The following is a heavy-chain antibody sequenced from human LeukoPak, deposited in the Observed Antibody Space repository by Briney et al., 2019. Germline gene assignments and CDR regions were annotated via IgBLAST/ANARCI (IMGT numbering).Heavy chain of an antibody. D-gene: IGHD3-9*01. CDR3: ASPPDDILTGYSLPAY. Sequence: GGSLRLSCAASGFTFSSYAMHWVRQAPGKGLEWVAVISYDGSNKYYADSVKGRFTISRDNSKNTLYLQMNSLRAEDTAVYYCASPPDDILTGYSLPAYWGQGTLVTVSS. V-gene: IGHV3-30-3*01. CDR2: ISYDGSNK. CDR1: GFTFSSYA. J-gene: IGHJ4*02.